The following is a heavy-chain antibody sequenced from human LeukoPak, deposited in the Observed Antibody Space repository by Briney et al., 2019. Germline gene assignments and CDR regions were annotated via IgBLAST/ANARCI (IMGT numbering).Heavy chain of an antibody. CDR3: ARDSTRFDY. V-gene: IGHV3-9*01. CDR2: ISWHSENI. J-gene: IGHJ4*02. CDR1: GFTFDDYA. Sequence: GGSLRLSCAASGFTFDDYAMHWVRQAPGKRLEWVSGISWHSENIGYADSVKGRFTISRDNAKNSLYLQMNSLRAEDTAVYYCARDSTRFDYWGQGTLVTVSS.